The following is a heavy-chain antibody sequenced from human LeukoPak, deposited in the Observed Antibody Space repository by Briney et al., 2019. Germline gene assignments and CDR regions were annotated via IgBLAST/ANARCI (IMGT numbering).Heavy chain of an antibody. CDR3: ARVGVDYSGNIIKYYFDY. CDR2: IYYSGAT. V-gene: IGHV4-59*01. CDR1: GGSISSYY. Sequence: AETLSLTCTVSGGSISSYYWSWIRQPPGKVLEWIGYIYYSGATNYNPSLKSRVIISADTSKNQFSLKLSPVIAADTAVYYCARVGVDYSGNIIKYYFDYWGQGTLVTVSS. D-gene: IGHD4-23*01. J-gene: IGHJ4*02.